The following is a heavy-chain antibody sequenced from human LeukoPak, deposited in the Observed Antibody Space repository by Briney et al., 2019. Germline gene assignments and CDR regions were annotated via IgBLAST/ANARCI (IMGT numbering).Heavy chain of an antibody. CDR3: ARGGGFASGYLL. V-gene: IGHV4-59*01. D-gene: IGHD3-22*01. CDR1: GGSISNYY. J-gene: IGHJ4*02. Sequence: SETLSLTCTVSGGSISNYYWGWIRQPPGKGLEWIGYIYYSGSTNYNPSLKSRVTISVDTSKNQFSLKLSSVTAADTAVYYCARGGGFASGYLLWGQGTLVTVSS. CDR2: IYYSGST.